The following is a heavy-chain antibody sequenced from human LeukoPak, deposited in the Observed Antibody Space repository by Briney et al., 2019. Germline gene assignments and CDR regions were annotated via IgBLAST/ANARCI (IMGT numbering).Heavy chain of an antibody. CDR3: ARRYYGSLSYPAYFDY. V-gene: IGHV4-39*01. D-gene: IGHD3-10*01. CDR2: ICYSGTT. Sequence: SETLSLTCTVSGGSISSSNYCWDWIRQPPGQGLEWIGSICYSGTTYYKPSLKSRVIISVDTSKNQFSLKLSSVTAADTAVYYCARRYYGSLSYPAYFDYWGQGTLVTVSS. J-gene: IGHJ4*02. CDR1: GGSISSSNYC.